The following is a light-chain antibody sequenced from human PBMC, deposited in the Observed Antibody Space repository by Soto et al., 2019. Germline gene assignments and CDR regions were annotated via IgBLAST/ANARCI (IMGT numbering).Light chain of an antibody. CDR2: LGS. CDR1: QSLLHSNGYNY. Sequence: DIVMTQSPLSLPVTPGEPSSISCSSSQSLLHSNGYNYLDWYLQKPGQSPQLLIYLGSNRASGVPDRFSGSGSGTDFTLKISRVEAEDFGVYYCIQTLQTPLTFGGGTKVDIK. J-gene: IGKJ4*01. CDR3: IQTLQTPLT. V-gene: IGKV2-28*01.